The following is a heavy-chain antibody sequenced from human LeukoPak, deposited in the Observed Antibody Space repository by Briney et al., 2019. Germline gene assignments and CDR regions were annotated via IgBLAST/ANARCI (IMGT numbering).Heavy chain of an antibody. CDR3: ARAGDC. D-gene: IGHD3-10*01. V-gene: IGHV3-48*01. Sequence: GGSLRLSFAASGFTFSSYSMNWVRQAPGKGLEWVSYISDSGSTIYYADSVKGRFTISRDNGKSSVYLQMNSLRAEDTAVYYCARAGDCWGQGTLVTVSS. CDR1: GFTFSSYS. J-gene: IGHJ4*02. CDR2: ISDSGSTI.